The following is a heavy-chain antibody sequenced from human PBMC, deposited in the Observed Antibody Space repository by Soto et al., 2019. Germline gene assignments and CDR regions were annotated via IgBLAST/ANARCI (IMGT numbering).Heavy chain of an antibody. CDR3: AKSTSVVLVIHEFDE. CDR1: GFSFSSYA. J-gene: IGHJ4*02. Sequence: EVQLLESGGGLVQPGGSLRLSCAASGFSFSSYAMSWVRQAPGKGLEWVSGLSGSGDTTHYADSVKGRFTISRDNSKNTLYMQMDSLRADDTAVYFCAKSTSVVLVIHEFDEWGQGTLVTVSS. CDR2: LSGSGDTT. D-gene: IGHD3-22*01. V-gene: IGHV3-23*01.